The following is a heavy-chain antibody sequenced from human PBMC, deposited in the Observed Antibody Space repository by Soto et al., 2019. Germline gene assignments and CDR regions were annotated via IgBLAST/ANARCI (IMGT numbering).Heavy chain of an antibody. CDR2: LYNAGST. D-gene: IGHD2-21*02. V-gene: IGHV4-59*01. Sequence: PSETLSLTCTVSGGSISRYYWSWIRQPPGKGLEWIGYLYNAGSTIYNPSPKSRVTISVDMSQNQFSLNLNYVTAADTAVYYCARDLRGYCGTDCYPLDVWGQGTTVTVSS. CDR1: GGSISRYY. J-gene: IGHJ6*02. CDR3: ARDLRGYCGTDCYPLDV.